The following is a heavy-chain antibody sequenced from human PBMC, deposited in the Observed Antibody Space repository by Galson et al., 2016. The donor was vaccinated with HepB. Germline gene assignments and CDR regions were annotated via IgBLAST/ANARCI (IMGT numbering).Heavy chain of an antibody. V-gene: IGHV3-33*01. CDR2: IWYDGGNK. CDR1: GFTFSSYG. Sequence: SLRLSCAASGFTFSSYGMHWVRQAPGKGLEWVAVIWYDGGNKYYADSVKGRFTISRDNFKNTLYLQMNSLRAEDTAVYYCARDIGDFWSGYSPHFDYWGQGTLVTVSS. J-gene: IGHJ4*02. D-gene: IGHD3-3*01. CDR3: ARDIGDFWSGYSPHFDY.